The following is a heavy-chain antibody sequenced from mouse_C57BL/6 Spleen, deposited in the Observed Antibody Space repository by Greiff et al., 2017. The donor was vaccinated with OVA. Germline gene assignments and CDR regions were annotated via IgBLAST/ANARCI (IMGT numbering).Heavy chain of an antibody. Sequence: EVKLMESGGGLVKPGGSLKLSCAASGFTFSSYAMSWVRQTPEKRLEWVATISDGGSYTYYPDNVKGRFTISRDNAKNNLYLQMSHLKSEDTAMYYCAGEDWDYWGQGTTLTVSS. D-gene: IGHD4-1*01. CDR3: AGEDWDY. CDR1: GFTFSSYA. V-gene: IGHV5-4*01. CDR2: ISDGGSYT. J-gene: IGHJ2*01.